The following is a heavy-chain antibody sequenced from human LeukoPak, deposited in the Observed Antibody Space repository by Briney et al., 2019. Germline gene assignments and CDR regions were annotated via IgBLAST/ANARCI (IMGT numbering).Heavy chain of an antibody. V-gene: IGHV1-18*01. D-gene: IGHD2-2*01. CDR2: ISSYNGNT. CDR1: GYTFNTYG. Sequence: GASVTVSCKASGYTFNTYGITWVRQAPGHGLEWMGWISSYNGNTSYAAKVQGRITMTKDTSASTAYLELRSLRSDDTAVYYCARIACSSSSCTYSGRRRVRGGSLDPWGHGTLVTVSS. CDR3: ARIACSSSSCTYSGRRRVRGGSLDP. J-gene: IGHJ5*02.